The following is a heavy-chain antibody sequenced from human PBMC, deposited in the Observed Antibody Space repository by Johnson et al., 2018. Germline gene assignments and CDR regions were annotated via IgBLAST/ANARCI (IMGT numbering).Heavy chain of an antibody. CDR3: TSEGH. CDR2: ISYDGTNK. V-gene: IGHV3-30-3*01. Sequence: QVQLVESGGGVVQPGRSLRLSCAASGFTFSNYAMHWVRQAPGKGLEWVTVISYDGTNKYYADSVKGRFTISRDNSKNTLDLQMNSLRAEDTAMYSCTSEGHWGQGTLVTVSS. J-gene: IGHJ1*01. CDR1: GFTFSNYA.